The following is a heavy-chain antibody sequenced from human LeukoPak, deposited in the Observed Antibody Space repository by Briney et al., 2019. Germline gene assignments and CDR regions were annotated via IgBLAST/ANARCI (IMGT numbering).Heavy chain of an antibody. CDR2: IMPIFGTA. CDR3: ARGMEQLSWFDP. D-gene: IGHD6-6*01. Sequence: SVKVSCKASGGTFSSYAISWVRQAPGQGLEWMGGIMPIFGTANYAQKFQGRVTITTDESTSTAYMELSSLRSEDTAVYYCARGMEQLSWFDPWGQGTLVTVSS. V-gene: IGHV1-69*05. CDR1: GGTFSSYA. J-gene: IGHJ5*02.